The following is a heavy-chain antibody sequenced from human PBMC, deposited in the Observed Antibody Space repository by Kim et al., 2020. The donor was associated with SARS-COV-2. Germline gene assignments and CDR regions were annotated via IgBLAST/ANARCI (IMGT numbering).Heavy chain of an antibody. CDR2: IIPIFGKA. V-gene: IGHV1-69*13. D-gene: IGHD3-22*01. CDR1: GGTFSSYA. CDR3: ARWWENSDYYDSSRSDAFDI. J-gene: IGHJ3*02. Sequence: SVKVSCKASGGTFSSYAINWVRQAPGQGLEWMGGIIPIFGKANYAQKFQGRVTITADESTSTAYMELSSLRSEDTAVYYCARWWENSDYYDSSRSDAFDIWGQGTMVTVSS.